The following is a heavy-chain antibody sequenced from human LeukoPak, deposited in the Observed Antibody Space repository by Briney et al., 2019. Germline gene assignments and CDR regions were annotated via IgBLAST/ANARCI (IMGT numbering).Heavy chain of an antibody. CDR3: AAEASVYYDFWSGYYSRGWFDP. CDR1: GFTFTSSA. V-gene: IGHV1-58*01. D-gene: IGHD3-3*01. CDR2: IVVGSGNT. J-gene: IGHJ5*02. Sequence: SVKVSCKASGFTFTSSAVQWVRQARGQRLEWIGWIVVGSGNTSYAQKFQERVTITRDMSTSTACMELSSLRSEDTAVYYCAAEASVYYDFWSGYYSRGWFDPWGQGTLVTVSS.